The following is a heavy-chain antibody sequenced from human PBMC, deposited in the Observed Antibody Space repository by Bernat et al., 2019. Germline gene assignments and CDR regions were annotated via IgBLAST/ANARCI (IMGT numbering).Heavy chain of an antibody. Sequence: QVQLVESGGGVVQPGGSLRLSCAASGFAFSNYVMQWVRQAPGKGLEWVAAIWSDGSNKYYADSVKGRFTISRDNSKNSLYLQMHSLRADDTAVYYCLGAPVDYWGQGTLVTVSS. D-gene: IGHD1-14*01. CDR2: IWSDGSNK. CDR1: GFAFSNYV. J-gene: IGHJ4*02. V-gene: IGHV3-33*01. CDR3: LGAPVDY.